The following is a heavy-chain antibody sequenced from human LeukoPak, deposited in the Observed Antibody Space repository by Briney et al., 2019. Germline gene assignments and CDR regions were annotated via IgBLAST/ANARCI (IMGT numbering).Heavy chain of an antibody. D-gene: IGHD3-22*01. Sequence: SETLSLTCTVSGGAITSHYWTWIRQSPVKGLEWIGDISNSGSTSYNPSLKSRVTVSIDTSKNQFSLKLRSVTAADTAVYYCARGRHDITMIVVVMTSVSYYLDVWGKGTTVTAS. J-gene: IGHJ6*03. CDR1: GGAITSHY. CDR3: ARGRHDITMIVVVMTSVSYYLDV. V-gene: IGHV4-59*11. CDR2: ISNSGST.